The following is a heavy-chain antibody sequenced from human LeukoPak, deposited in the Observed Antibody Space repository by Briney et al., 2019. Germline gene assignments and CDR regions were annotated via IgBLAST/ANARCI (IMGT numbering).Heavy chain of an antibody. CDR1: GFTFSSYS. Sequence: GGSLRLSCAASGFTFSSYSMNWVRQAPGKGLEWVSSISSSSSYIYYADSVKGRFTISRDNAKNSLYLQMNSLRAEDTAVYYCAKFIAAAVSFDYWGQGTLVTVSS. J-gene: IGHJ4*02. D-gene: IGHD6-13*01. CDR3: AKFIAAAVSFDY. CDR2: ISSSSSYI. V-gene: IGHV3-21*04.